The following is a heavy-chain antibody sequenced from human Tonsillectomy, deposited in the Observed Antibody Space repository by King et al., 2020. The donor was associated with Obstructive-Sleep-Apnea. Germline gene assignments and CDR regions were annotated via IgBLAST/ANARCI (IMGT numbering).Heavy chain of an antibody. Sequence: QLQESGPGLVKPSETLSLTCSVSGGSISGFYWSWIRQPPGKGLEWIGYIYDRGSTNYNPSLKSRVTISLDTSKKQFSLKLTSVTAADTAVYYCARVRGWELFFFDYWGQGTLVTVSS. CDR1: GGSISGFY. D-gene: IGHD1-26*01. CDR3: ARVRGWELFFFDY. V-gene: IGHV4-59*01. CDR2: IYDRGST. J-gene: IGHJ4*02.